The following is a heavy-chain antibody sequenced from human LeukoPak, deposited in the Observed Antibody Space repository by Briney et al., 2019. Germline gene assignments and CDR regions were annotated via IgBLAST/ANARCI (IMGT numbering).Heavy chain of an antibody. V-gene: IGHV3-21*01. CDR2: ISSSRSYI. Sequence: PGGSLRLSCAASGFTLSDYRMDWVRQAPGKGLEWVSSISSSRSYIHYADSGRFIISRDNAKNLLYLQINSLRAEDTAVYYCARSRGPPTYFDYWGQGTLVTVSS. J-gene: IGHJ4*02. D-gene: IGHD3-16*01. CDR3: ARSRGPPTYFDY. CDR1: GFTLSDYR.